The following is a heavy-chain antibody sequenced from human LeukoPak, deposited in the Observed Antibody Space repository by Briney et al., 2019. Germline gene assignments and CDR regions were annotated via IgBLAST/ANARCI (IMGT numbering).Heavy chain of an antibody. J-gene: IGHJ4*02. V-gene: IGHV4-39*01. D-gene: IGHD3-10*01. CDR2: IYYSGST. CDR3: ARLEYYYQHRFDY. Sequence: SETLSLTCTVSGGSISSSSNSWGWIRQPPGKGLEWIGRIYYSGSTYYNPSLKSRVTISVDTSKNQFSLKLSSVTAADTAVYYCARLEYYYQHRFDYWGQGTLVTVSS. CDR1: GGSISSSSNS.